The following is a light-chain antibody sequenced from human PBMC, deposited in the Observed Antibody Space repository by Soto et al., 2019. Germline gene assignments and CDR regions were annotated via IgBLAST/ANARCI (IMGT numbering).Light chain of an antibody. J-gene: IGKJ3*01. CDR2: GAS. CDR3: QQYGSSAFA. V-gene: IGKV3-20*01. CDR1: QSVSSTY. Sequence: IVLTQSPGTLSLSPGERATLSCRASQSVSSTYLAWYQQKPGQAPRLLIYGASNRATGIPDRFSGGGSGTDFTLTISRLETEEFAVYYGQQYGSSAFAFGPGTKVDI.